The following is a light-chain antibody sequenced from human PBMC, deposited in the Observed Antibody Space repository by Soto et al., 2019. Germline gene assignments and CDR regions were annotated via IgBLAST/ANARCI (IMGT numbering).Light chain of an antibody. J-gene: IGKJ1*01. CDR3: QQYENWPRT. V-gene: IGKV3-15*01. CDR2: GAS. CDR1: QSVGSN. Sequence: EIVMTQSPATLSVSPVERATLSCRASQSVGSNLAWYQQKPGQAPRLLIYGASTRATGIPARFSGSGSGTEFTLSISSLQSEDFAVYYCQQYENWPRTFGQGTKVDI.